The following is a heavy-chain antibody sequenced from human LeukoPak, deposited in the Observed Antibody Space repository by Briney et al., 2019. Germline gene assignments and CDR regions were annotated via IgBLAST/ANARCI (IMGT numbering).Heavy chain of an antibody. D-gene: IGHD2-2*01. J-gene: IGHJ6*02. CDR3: ARDRRRSSKLGPNSSNYYYYGMDV. CDR2: IYSSGST. Sequence: SETLSLTCTVSGGSISSYYWNWIRQPAGKGLEWIGRIYSSGSTNYNPSLKSRVTMSVDTSKNQFSLKLSSVTAADTAVYYCARDRRRSSKLGPNSSNYYYYGMDVWGQGTTVTVSS. CDR1: GGSISSYY. V-gene: IGHV4-4*07.